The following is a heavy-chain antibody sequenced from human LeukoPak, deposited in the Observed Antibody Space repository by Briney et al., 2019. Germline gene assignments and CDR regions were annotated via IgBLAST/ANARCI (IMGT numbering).Heavy chain of an antibody. CDR2: IYHSGST. V-gene: IGHV4-38-2*02. CDR1: GYSISSGYY. CDR3: AREAIYDSTSHYTVDALDI. J-gene: IGHJ3*02. D-gene: IGHD3-22*01. Sequence: SETLSLTCTVSGYSISSGYYWGWIRQPPGKGLEWIVSIYHSGSTYYNPSLKSRVTISVDTSKNQFSLKLSSVTAADTAVYYCAREAIYDSTSHYTVDALDIWGQGTMVTVSS.